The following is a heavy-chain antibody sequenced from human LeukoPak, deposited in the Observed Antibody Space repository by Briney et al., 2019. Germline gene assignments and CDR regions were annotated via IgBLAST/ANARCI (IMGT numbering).Heavy chain of an antibody. D-gene: IGHD6-19*01. CDR3: AKEVTSSGWQLAY. J-gene: IGHJ4*02. CDR1: GFTFSSDA. Sequence: GGSLRLSCAASGFTFSSDAMSWVRQAPGKGLEWVSGISGSGTNTYYADSVKGRFTISSDNSKNTLYLQMNSLRANDRAVYYCAKEVTSSGWQLAYWGQGALVTVSS. CDR2: ISGSGTNT. V-gene: IGHV3-23*01.